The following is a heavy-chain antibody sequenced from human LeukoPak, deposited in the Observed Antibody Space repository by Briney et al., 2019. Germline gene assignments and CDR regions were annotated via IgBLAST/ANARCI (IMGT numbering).Heavy chain of an antibody. CDR1: GFTFSSYW. D-gene: IGHD2-2*02. V-gene: IGHV3-74*01. J-gene: IGHJ4*02. Sequence: QPGGSLRLSCAASGFTFSSYWMHWVRQAPGKGLVWVSRINSDGSTTNYADSVKGRFTISRDNAKNTLYLQMNSLRAEDTAVYYCANTILTGALWGQGTLVTVSS. CDR3: ANTILTGAL. CDR2: INSDGSTT.